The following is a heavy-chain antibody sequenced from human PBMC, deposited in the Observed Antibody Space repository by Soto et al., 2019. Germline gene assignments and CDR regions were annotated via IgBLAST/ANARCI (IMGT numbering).Heavy chain of an antibody. Sequence: ASVKVSCKACGDTFTSYYMHWVRQAPGQGLEWMGIINPSGGSTSYAQKFQGRVTMTRDTSTSTVYMELSSLRSEDTAVYYCARDIAAAGRILGFDPWGQGTLVTVSS. CDR2: INPSGGST. CDR1: GDTFTSYY. D-gene: IGHD6-13*01. CDR3: ARDIAAAGRILGFDP. J-gene: IGHJ5*02. V-gene: IGHV1-46*01.